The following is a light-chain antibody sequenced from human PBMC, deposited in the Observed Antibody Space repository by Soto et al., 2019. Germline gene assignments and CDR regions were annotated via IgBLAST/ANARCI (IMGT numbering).Light chain of an antibody. V-gene: IGLV2-14*01. CDR2: DVS. Sequence: QSVLTQPASVSGSPGQSITISCTGTSSDVGGYNYVSWYQQDPGKAPKLMIYDVSNRPSGVSNRFSGSKSGNTASLTISGLQAEDEADYYCSSYTSSSTVVFGGGTKLTVL. J-gene: IGLJ2*01. CDR3: SSYTSSSTVV. CDR1: SSDVGGYNY.